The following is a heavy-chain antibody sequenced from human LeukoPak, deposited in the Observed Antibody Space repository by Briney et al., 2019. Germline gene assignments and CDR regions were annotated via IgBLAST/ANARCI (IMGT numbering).Heavy chain of an antibody. D-gene: IGHD4-17*01. CDR2: INHSGST. Sequence: SETLSLTCAVYGGSFSGHYWSWIRQPPGKGLEWIGEINHSGSTNYNPSLKSRVTISVDTSKNQFSLKLSSVTAADTAVYYCARILRRAFDIWGQGTMVTVSS. V-gene: IGHV4-34*01. CDR3: ARILRRAFDI. CDR1: GGSFSGHY. J-gene: IGHJ3*02.